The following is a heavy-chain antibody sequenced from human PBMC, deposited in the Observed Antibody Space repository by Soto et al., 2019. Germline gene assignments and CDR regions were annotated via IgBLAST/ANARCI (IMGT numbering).Heavy chain of an antibody. CDR1: GFTFTRSA. J-gene: IGHJ3*01. Sequence: ASVKVSCKASGFTFTRSAVQWVRQARGQRPEWIGWIVVGSGNTNYAQKFQERVTITRDMSTSTAYMELSSLRSEDTAVYYCAAFATKGDAFDVWGQGTMVTVSS. V-gene: IGHV1-58*01. D-gene: IGHD2-8*01. CDR3: AAFATKGDAFDV. CDR2: IVVGSGNT.